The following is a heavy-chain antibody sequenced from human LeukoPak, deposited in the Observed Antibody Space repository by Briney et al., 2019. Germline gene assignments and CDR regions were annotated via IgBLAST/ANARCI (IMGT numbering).Heavy chain of an antibody. J-gene: IGHJ4*02. V-gene: IGHV3-48*03. CDR3: ARAYSSSSWMDY. D-gene: IGHD6-6*01. CDR1: GFTFSSYE. CDR2: ISGSGSII. Sequence: AGGSLRLSCAASGFTFSSYEMNWVRQAPGKGLEWVSYISGSGSIIYYADSVKGRFTISRDNAKNSLYLQMNSLRAEDTAVYYCARAYSSSSWMDYWGQGTLVTVSS.